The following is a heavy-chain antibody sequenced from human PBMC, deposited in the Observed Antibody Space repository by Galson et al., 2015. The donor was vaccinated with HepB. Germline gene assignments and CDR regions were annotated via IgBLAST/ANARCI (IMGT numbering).Heavy chain of an antibody. Sequence: SVKVSCKASGYTFTSYYMHWVRQAPGQGLEWMGIINPSGGSTSYAQKFQGRVTMTRDTSTSTVYMELSSLRSEDTAVYYCARLTMVRGVSRGYFDYWGQGTLVTVSS. CDR2: INPSGGST. CDR1: GYTFTSYY. CDR3: ARLTMVRGVSRGYFDY. V-gene: IGHV1-46*03. D-gene: IGHD3-10*01. J-gene: IGHJ4*02.